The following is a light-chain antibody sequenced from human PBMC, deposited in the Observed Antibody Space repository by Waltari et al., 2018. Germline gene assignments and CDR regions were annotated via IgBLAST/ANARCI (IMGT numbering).Light chain of an antibody. V-gene: IGKV1-39*01. CDR1: QSIGNY. Sequence: DIQVTQSPSSLSAAVGDRVSITCRASQSIGNYLNWYQQKPGKAPKLLLYSAYSLQSGVPSRFSGSGSGTDFTLTITSLQPEDFAIYYCQETYSSPPSTFGQGTKVESK. CDR3: QETYSSPPST. CDR2: SAY. J-gene: IGKJ1*01.